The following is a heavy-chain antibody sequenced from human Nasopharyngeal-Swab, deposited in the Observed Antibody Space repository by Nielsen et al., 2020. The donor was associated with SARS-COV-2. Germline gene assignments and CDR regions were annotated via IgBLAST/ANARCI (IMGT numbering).Heavy chain of an antibody. V-gene: IGHV4-39*01. D-gene: IGHD6-13*01. CDR2: VYYGGNT. CDR3: AGLAAHGYFYYYYGIDV. Sequence: RQAPGKGLEWIGSVYYGGNTYYNPSLKSRVTISVDTSKNQFSLKLASVTAADTAVYYCAGLAAHGYFYYYYGIDVWGQGTTVTVSS. J-gene: IGHJ6*02.